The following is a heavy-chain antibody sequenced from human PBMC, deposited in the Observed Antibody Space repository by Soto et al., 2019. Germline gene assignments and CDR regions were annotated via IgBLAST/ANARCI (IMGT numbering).Heavy chain of an antibody. CDR2: ISSSGITI. D-gene: IGHD3-22*01. J-gene: IGHJ4*02. Sequence: GALRLSCAASVFTFSSYEMNWVRQAPGKGLEWVSYISSSGITIYYADSVKGRFTISRDNAKNSLYLQMNSLRAEDTAVYYCARVNWGYYYDSSGSGEFDYWGQGTLVTVSS. CDR1: VFTFSSYE. CDR3: ARVNWGYYYDSSGSGEFDY. V-gene: IGHV3-48*03.